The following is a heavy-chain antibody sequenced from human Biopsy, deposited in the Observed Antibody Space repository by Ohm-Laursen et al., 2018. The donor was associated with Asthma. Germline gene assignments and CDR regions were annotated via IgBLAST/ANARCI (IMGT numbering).Heavy chain of an antibody. J-gene: IGHJ3*01. CDR3: ARDAGSAWYSGLDAFDF. Sequence: SDTLSPTCSVSGAAISRGGYYWSWIRQPPGKGLEWIGYIYTDGSTDYNPSLKSRLSMSADTSMNQFSLKLTSVTAADTAVYFCARDAGSAWYSGLDAFDFWGHGTMVTVSS. D-gene: IGHD6-19*01. V-gene: IGHV4-31*03. CDR1: GAAISRGGYY. CDR2: IYTDGST.